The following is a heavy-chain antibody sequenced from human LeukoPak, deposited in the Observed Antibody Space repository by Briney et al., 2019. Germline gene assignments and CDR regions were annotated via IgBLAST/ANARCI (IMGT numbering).Heavy chain of an antibody. Sequence: SETLSLTCVVSGGSISSSIYYWAWVRQPPGKGLEWIGTVFYNGATQYNPSLKSRVTISVDTSKNQFSLKLSSVTAADTAVYYCARVIFGVDAFDIWGQGTMVTVSS. CDR1: GGSISSSIYY. D-gene: IGHD3-3*01. V-gene: IGHV4-39*07. CDR3: ARVIFGVDAFDI. CDR2: VFYNGAT. J-gene: IGHJ3*02.